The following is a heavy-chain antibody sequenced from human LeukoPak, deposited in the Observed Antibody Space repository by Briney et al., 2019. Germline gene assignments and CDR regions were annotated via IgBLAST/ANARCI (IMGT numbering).Heavy chain of an antibody. CDR2: SSYSGST. V-gene: IGHV4-59*01. CDR3: ARHYGP. J-gene: IGHJ5*02. CDR1: GGSISSNY. Sequence: SETLSLTCTVSGGSISSNYWNWLRQPPGKGLEWIGYSSYSGSTFYNPSLKSRVTISLDTSKNEFSLKLRSVTAADTAVYYCARHYGPWGQGTLVTVSS. D-gene: IGHD3-16*01.